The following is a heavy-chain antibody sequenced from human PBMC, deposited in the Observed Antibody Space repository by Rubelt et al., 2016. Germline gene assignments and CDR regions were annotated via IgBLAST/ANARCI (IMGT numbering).Heavy chain of an antibody. CDR3: ASLSITIFGVVVYYYGMDV. J-gene: IGHJ6*02. CDR2: MNPNSGNT. Sequence: QVQLVQSGAEVKKPGASVKVSCKASGYTFTSYDINWVRQATGQGLEWMGWMNPNSGNTGYAQKFQGRVTMTRNTSISTAYMELSRLRSEDTAVYYWASLSITIFGVVVYYYGMDVWGQGTTVTVSS. D-gene: IGHD3-3*01. V-gene: IGHV1-8*01. CDR1: GYTFTSYD.